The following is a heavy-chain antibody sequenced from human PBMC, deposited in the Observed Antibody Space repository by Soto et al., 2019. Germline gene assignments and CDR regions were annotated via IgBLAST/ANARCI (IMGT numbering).Heavy chain of an antibody. CDR1: GGSFSGYY. Sequence: QVQLQQWGAGLLKPSETLSLTCAVYGGSFSGYYWSWIRQPPGKGLEWIGEINHSGSTNYNPSLKSRVTISVDTSKNQFSLKLSSVTAAGTAVYYCARGGRLSSSWYGWFDPWGQGTLVTVSS. CDR3: ARGGRLSSSWYGWFDP. J-gene: IGHJ5*02. V-gene: IGHV4-34*01. CDR2: INHSGST. D-gene: IGHD6-13*01.